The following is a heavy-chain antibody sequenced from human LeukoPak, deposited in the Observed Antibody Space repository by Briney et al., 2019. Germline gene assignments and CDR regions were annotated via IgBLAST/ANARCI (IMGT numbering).Heavy chain of an antibody. V-gene: IGHV3-74*01. D-gene: IGHD6-19*01. Sequence: QPGGSLRLSCAASGFTFSSYWMHWVRQAPGKGLVWVSRINSDGSSTSYADSVKGRFTISRDNAKNTLYLQMNSLRAEDTAAYYCARAGFFGSVAVAGYYYYGMDVWGQGTTVTVSS. CDR3: ARAGFFGSVAVAGYYYYGMDV. J-gene: IGHJ6*02. CDR1: GFTFSSYW. CDR2: INSDGSST.